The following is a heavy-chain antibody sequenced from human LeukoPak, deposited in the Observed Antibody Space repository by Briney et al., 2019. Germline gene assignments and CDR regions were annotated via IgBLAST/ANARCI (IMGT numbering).Heavy chain of an antibody. D-gene: IGHD6-19*01. Sequence: GGSLRLSCAASGFTFSGSAMHWVRQASGKGLEGVGRIRSKANSYATAYAASVKGRFAISRDDSKITAYLQMNSLKTEDTAVYYCTTAVGKDWGQGTLVTVSS. CDR2: IRSKANSYAT. CDR1: GFTFSGSA. J-gene: IGHJ4*02. CDR3: TTAVGKD. V-gene: IGHV3-73*01.